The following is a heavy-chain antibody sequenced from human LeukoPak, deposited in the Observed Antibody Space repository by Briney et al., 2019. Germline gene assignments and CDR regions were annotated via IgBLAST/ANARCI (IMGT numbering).Heavy chain of an antibody. J-gene: IGHJ4*02. CDR1: GFTFSSYA. V-gene: IGHV3-7*01. Sequence: GGSLRLSCAASGFTFSSYAMHWVRQAPGKGLEWVANIKQDGSEKYYVDSVKGRFTISRDNAKNPLYLQMNSLRAEDTAVYYCARGLRYSKRYYFDYWGQGTLVTVSS. CDR3: ARGLRYSKRYYFDY. D-gene: IGHD5-12*01. CDR2: IKQDGSEK.